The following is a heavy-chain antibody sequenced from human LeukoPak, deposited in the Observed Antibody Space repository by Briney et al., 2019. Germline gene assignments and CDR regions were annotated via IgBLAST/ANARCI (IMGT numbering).Heavy chain of an antibody. CDR3: ARGDILTGYYFDN. CDR1: GGTFSSYA. J-gene: IGHJ4*02. V-gene: IGHV1-69*06. CDR2: IIPIFGTA. Sequence: GASVKVSCKASGGTFSSYAISWVRQAPGQGLEWMGGIIPIFGTANYAQKFQGRVTITADKSTSTAYMELSSLRSEDAAVYYCARGDILTGYYFDNWGQGTLVTVSS. D-gene: IGHD3-9*01.